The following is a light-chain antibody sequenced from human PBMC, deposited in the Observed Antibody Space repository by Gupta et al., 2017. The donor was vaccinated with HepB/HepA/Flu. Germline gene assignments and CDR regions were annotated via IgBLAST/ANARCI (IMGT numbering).Light chain of an antibody. CDR2: KAS. J-gene: IGKJ1*01. CDR1: QSISSW. V-gene: IGKV1-5*03. CDR3: QQYNSYTPWT. Sequence: DIQMTQSLSTLSASVGDRVTIPCRASQSISSWLDWYQQKPGKAPKLLIYKASSLESGVPSRFSGSGSGTEFTLTISSLQPDDFATYYCQQYNSYTPWTFGQGTKVEIK.